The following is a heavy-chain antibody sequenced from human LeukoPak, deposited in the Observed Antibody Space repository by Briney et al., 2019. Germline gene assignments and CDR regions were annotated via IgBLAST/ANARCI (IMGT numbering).Heavy chain of an antibody. CDR3: ARDQGGVYYDSSGYLAY. Sequence: ASVKVPCKASGYTFTGYYMHWVRQAPGQGLEWMGWINPNSGGTNYAQKFQGRVTMTRDTSISTAYMELSRLRSDDTAVYYCARDQGGVYYDSSGYLAYWGQGTLVTVSS. CDR2: INPNSGGT. J-gene: IGHJ4*02. D-gene: IGHD3-22*01. CDR1: GYTFTGYY. V-gene: IGHV1-2*02.